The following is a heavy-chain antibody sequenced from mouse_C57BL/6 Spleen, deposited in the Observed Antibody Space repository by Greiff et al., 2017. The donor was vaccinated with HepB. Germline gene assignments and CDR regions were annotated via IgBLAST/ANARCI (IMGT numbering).Heavy chain of an antibody. CDR3: AREGPVYYGNFDY. J-gene: IGHJ2*01. CDR2: INPSNGGT. Sequence: QVQLQQSGTELVKPGASVKLSCKASGYTFTSYWMHWVKQRPGQGLEWIGNINPSNGGTNYNEKFKSKATLTVDKSSSTAYMQLSSLTSEDSAVYYCAREGPVYYGNFDYWGQGTTLTVSS. CDR1: GYTFTSYW. D-gene: IGHD2-1*01. V-gene: IGHV1-53*01.